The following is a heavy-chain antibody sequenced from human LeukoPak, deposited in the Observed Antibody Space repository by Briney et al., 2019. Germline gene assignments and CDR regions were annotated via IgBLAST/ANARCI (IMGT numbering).Heavy chain of an antibody. Sequence: SETLSLTCGVSGGSITTTNFWSWVRQPPGGGLEWIGEISLRGRTQYNPSLKSRVTIFGDTSKNQFFLKLSSVTAADTAMYYCARARYVNSFYAFDIWGQGTLVTVSS. J-gene: IGHJ3*02. V-gene: IGHV4-4*02. D-gene: IGHD3-9*01. CDR3: ARARYVNSFYAFDI. CDR2: ISLRGRT. CDR1: GGSITTTNF.